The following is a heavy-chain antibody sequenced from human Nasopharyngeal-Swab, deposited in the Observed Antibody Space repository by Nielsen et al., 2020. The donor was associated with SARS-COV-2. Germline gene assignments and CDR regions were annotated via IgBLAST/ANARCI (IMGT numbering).Heavy chain of an antibody. V-gene: IGHV2-5*02. D-gene: IGHD5-12*01. CDR2: IFWDDDK. J-gene: IGHJ6*02. Sequence: WIRQPPGKALEWLAVIFWDDDKWYSPSLEGRLTIIKDTTKNQVVLRMTNVDPVDTGTYYCARVDVSGFYYYGLDVWGQGTTVTVSS. CDR3: ARVDVSGFYYYGLDV.